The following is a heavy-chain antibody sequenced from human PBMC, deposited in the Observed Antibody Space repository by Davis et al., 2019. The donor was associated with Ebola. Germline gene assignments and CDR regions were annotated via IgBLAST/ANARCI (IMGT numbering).Heavy chain of an antibody. CDR3: ARAVFHEVLDY. V-gene: IGHV3-30-3*01. CDR1: GFSFRNYA. D-gene: IGHD3-3*01. Sequence: GESLKISCVASGFSFRNYAMHWVRQAPGRGLEWVALISPNDNKDYYADSVKGRFTISRDISKSTLFMEMNSLTAEDTAVYYCARAVFHEVLDYWGQGTPVTVSS. J-gene: IGHJ4*02. CDR2: ISPNDNKD.